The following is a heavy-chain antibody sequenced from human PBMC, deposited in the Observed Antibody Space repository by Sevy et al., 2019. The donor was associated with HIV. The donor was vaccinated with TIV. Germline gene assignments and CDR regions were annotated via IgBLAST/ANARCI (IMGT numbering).Heavy chain of an antibody. CDR1: GFTFSSYG. CDR2: IRYDGSNK. J-gene: IGHJ6*02. D-gene: IGHD2-2*01. V-gene: IGHV3-30*02. Sequence: GGSLRLSCAASGFTFSSYGMHWVRQAPGKGLEWVAFIRYDGSNKYYADSVKGRFTISRDNSKNTLYLQMNSLRAEDSAVYYCAKRYCSSTSCPPTNYGMHVWGQGTTVTVSS. CDR3: AKRYCSSTSCPPTNYGMHV.